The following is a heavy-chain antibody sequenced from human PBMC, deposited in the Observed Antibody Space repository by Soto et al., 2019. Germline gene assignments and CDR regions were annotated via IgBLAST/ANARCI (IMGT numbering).Heavy chain of an antibody. Sequence: SETKCLTCTVSGGNIGGGGDYWSWIRQHPGKGLEWIGYIYYSGSTYYNPSLKSRVAISIDTSKNQFSLKLSSVTAADTVVYYCATDRSIAARPGWFDPWGQGTLVTVS. CDR2: IYYSGST. CDR3: ATDRSIAARPGWFDP. D-gene: IGHD6-6*01. J-gene: IGHJ5*02. CDR1: GGNIGGGGDY. V-gene: IGHV4-31*03.